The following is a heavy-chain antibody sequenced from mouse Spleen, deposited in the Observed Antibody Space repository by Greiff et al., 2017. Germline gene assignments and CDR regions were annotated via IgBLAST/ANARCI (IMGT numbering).Heavy chain of an antibody. J-gene: IGHJ4*01. Sequence: QVQLQQPGAELVKPGTSVKLSCKASGYTFGSYWMHWVKQRPGQGLEWIGMIHPNSGSTNYNENFKSKATLTVDKSSSTAYMQLSSLTSVDSAVYYCGKSLFYAMGCRGQGTSFTAS. CDR2: IHPNSGST. D-gene: IGHD6-1*01. CDR1: GYTFGSYW. CDR3: GKSLFYAMGC. V-gene: IGHV1-64*01.